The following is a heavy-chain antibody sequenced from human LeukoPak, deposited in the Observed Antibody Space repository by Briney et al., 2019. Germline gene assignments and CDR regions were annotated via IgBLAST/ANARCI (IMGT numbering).Heavy chain of an antibody. D-gene: IGHD1-26*01. V-gene: IGHV1-69*13. Sequence: PGASVKVSCKASGGTFSSYAISWVRQAPGQGLEWMGGIIPIFGTANYAQKFQGRVTITADESTSTAYMELSSLRSEDTAVYYCARGGYSGSYFNTYYYYGMDVWGQGTTVTVSS. J-gene: IGHJ6*02. CDR3: ARGGYSGSYFNTYYYYGMDV. CDR2: IIPIFGTA. CDR1: GGTFSSYA.